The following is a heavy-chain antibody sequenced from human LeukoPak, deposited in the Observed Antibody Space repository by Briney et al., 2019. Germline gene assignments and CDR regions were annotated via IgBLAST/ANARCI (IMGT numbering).Heavy chain of an antibody. CDR1: GFTFSSNW. CDR3: ARDGSSGWYWVDY. V-gene: IGHV3-74*01. D-gene: IGHD6-19*01. CDR2: INPDGSRT. J-gene: IGHJ4*02. Sequence: GGSLRLSCAASGFTFSSNWMHWVRQGPGKGLVWVSRINPDGSRTDYAESVKGRFTISRDNSKNTLYLQMNSLRAEDTAVYYCARDGSSGWYWVDYWGQGTLVTVSS.